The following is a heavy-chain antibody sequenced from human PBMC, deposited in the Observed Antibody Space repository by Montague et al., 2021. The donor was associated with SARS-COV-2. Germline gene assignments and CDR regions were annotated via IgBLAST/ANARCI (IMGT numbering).Heavy chain of an antibody. CDR2: IHYRGST. V-gene: IGHV4-39*01. D-gene: IGHD4-23*01. CDR1: GASVSSRSYY. CDR3: ARTTVVTPYYYYAMDV. J-gene: IGHJ6*02. Sequence: SETLSLTCTVSGASVSSRSYYWGWIRQPPGKGLEWIGSIHYRGSTHYNPSLKSRLTISVDTSRNQFSLKLSSVTAAAPAVYFCARTTVVTPYYYYAMDVWGQGTTVTVSS.